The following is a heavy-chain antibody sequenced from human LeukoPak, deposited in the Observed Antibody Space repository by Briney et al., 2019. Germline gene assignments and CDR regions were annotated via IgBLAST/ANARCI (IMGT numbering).Heavy chain of an antibody. J-gene: IGHJ4*02. CDR3: AREAVAGYGGYYFDY. V-gene: IGHV3-9*01. Sequence: PGGSLRLSCGASGFIFDDYGMHWVRQAPGKGLEWVTGISWNSGTKAYADSVKGRFTISRDNSKNTLYLQMNSLRAEDTAVYYCAREAVAGYGGYYFDYWGQGTLVTVPS. D-gene: IGHD6-19*01. CDR1: GFIFDDYG. CDR2: ISWNSGTK.